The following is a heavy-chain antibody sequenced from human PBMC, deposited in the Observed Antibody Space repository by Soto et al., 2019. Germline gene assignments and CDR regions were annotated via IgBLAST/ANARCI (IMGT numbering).Heavy chain of an antibody. D-gene: IGHD3-10*02. V-gene: IGHV4-39*01. Sequence: SETLSLTCTVSRGSITSSNYYWARIRQHPGKGLEWIGSFDYTGTTYYNSSLNGRVAISIDTSGNQFSLRLTSVTVADTAVYYCARQLFLTYYFDYWGQGTLVTVSS. CDR2: FDYTGTT. CDR1: RGSITSSNYY. J-gene: IGHJ4*02. CDR3: ARQLFLTYYFDY.